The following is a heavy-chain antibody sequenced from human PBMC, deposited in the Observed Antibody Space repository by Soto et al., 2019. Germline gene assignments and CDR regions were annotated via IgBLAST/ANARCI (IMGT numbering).Heavy chain of an antibody. CDR1: GFTFSSYG. CDR3: AIDPFYFDSTCPSYYYGMDV. J-gene: IGHJ6*02. V-gene: IGHV3-33*01. CDR2: IWYDGSNK. Sequence: GGSLRLSCAASGFTFSSYGMHWVRQAPGKELKWVAVIWYDGSNKYYADSVKGRFTISRDNSKNTLYLQMNSLRAEDTAVYYFAIDPFYFDSTCPSYYYGMDVWGQGTSVIGSS. D-gene: IGHD3-22*01.